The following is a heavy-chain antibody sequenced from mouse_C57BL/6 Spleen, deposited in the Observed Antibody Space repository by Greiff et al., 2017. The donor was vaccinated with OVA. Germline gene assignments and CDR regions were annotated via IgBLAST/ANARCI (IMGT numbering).Heavy chain of an antibody. Sequence: LQESGPELVKPGASVKIPCKASGYTFTDYNMDWVKQSHGKSLEWIGDINPNNGGTIYNQKFKGKATLTVDKSSSTAYMELRSLTSEDTAVYYCARVGVQYYYAMDYWGQGTSVTVSS. CDR2: INPNNGGT. J-gene: IGHJ4*01. V-gene: IGHV1-18*01. CDR1: GYTFTDYN. CDR3: ARVGVQYYYAMDY.